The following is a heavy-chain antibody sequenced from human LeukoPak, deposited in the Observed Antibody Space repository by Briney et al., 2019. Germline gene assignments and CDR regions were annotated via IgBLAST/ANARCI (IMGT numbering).Heavy chain of an antibody. D-gene: IGHD2-2*01. CDR1: GGSFSGYY. CDR2: MYYSGST. Sequence: PSETLSLTCAVYGGSFSGYYWSWICQPPRKGLEWIGYMYYSGSTYSNTSPTSRVTISVDTSKTQFPLKLSSVTAADTAVYYCARETRCSSTSCYRAEYFQHWGQGTLVTVSS. J-gene: IGHJ1*01. CDR3: ARETRCSSTSCYRAEYFQH. V-gene: IGHV4-34*01.